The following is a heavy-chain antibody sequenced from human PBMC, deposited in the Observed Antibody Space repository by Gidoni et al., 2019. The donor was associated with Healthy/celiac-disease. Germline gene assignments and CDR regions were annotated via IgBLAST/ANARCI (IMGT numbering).Heavy chain of an antibody. CDR2: IYYSGST. J-gene: IGHJ3*02. CDR1: GGSISSYY. D-gene: IGHD3-10*01. CDR3: ARVRAGARLGAFDI. Sequence: QVQLQESGPGLVKPSEPLSLTCTVSGGSISSYYWSWIRQPPGKGLEWIGYIYYSGSTNYNPSLKSRVTISVDTSKNQFSLKLSSVTAADTAVYYCARVRAGARLGAFDIWGQGTMVTVSS. V-gene: IGHV4-59*01.